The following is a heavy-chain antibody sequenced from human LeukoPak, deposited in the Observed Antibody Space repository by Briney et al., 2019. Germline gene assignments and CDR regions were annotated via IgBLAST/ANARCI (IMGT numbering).Heavy chain of an antibody. CDR2: IKSRSDGGTT. Sequence: GGSLRLSCAASGFTFSTYSMNWVRQAPGKGLEWVGLIKSRSDGGTTDYAAPVKGRFTISRDDSKNTLYLQMNSLKTEDTAVYYCHGGGTLDYWGQGTLVTVSS. CDR3: HGGGTLDY. D-gene: IGHD1-1*01. CDR1: GFTFSTYS. V-gene: IGHV3-15*01. J-gene: IGHJ4*02.